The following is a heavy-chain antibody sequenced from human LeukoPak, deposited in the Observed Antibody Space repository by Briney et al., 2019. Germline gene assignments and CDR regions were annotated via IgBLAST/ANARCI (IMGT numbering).Heavy chain of an antibody. CDR3: ASPTVTTSLDY. CDR1: GFTFSSYA. Sequence: PGGSLRLSCAASGFTFSSYAMSWVRQAPGKGLEWVSSVSGSGGYTYYAGSVKGRFTISRDNSKNTLYLQMNSLRAEDTAVYYCASPTVTTSLDYWGQGTLVTVSS. D-gene: IGHD4-17*01. V-gene: IGHV3-23*01. J-gene: IGHJ4*02. CDR2: VSGSGGYT.